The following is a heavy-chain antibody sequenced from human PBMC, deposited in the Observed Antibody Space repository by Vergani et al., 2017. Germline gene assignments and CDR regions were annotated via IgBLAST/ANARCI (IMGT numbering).Heavy chain of an antibody. J-gene: IGHJ4*02. CDR2: ISYDGSNK. D-gene: IGHD3-10*01. Sequence: QVQLVESGGGVVQPGRSLRLSCAASGFTFSSYAMHWVRQAPGKGLEWVAVISYDGSNKYYADSVKGRFTISRDNSKNTLYLQMNSLRTEDTAVYYCARDSMVRGVIIAFYFDSLGQGTLVTVSS. CDR1: GFTFSSYA. V-gene: IGHV3-30*04. CDR3: ARDSMVRGVIIAFYFDS.